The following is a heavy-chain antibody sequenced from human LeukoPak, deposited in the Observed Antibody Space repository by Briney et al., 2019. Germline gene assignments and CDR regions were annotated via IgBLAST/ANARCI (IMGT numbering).Heavy chain of an antibody. CDR1: GFTFSSYS. Sequence: PGGSLRLSCAASGFTFSSYSMNWVRQAPGKGLEWVSSITSSAAYIYYADSVKGRFTISRDNAKDSLYLQMNNLRAEDTAVYYCARDTSGQDWGQGTLVTVSS. D-gene: IGHD6-19*01. CDR2: ITSSAAYI. V-gene: IGHV3-21*06. CDR3: ARDTSGQD. J-gene: IGHJ4*02.